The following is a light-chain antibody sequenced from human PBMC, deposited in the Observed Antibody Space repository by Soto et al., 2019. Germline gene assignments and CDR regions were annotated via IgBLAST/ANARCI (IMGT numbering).Light chain of an antibody. V-gene: IGKV1-39*01. J-gene: IGKJ1*01. CDR1: QSISSY. CDR3: QQSYSTPLT. CDR2: AAS. Sequence: DIQMTQSPSSLSASVGDRVTITCRASQSISSYLNWYQQKPGKAPKLLIYAASSLQSGVPSRFRGSGIVTDFTLTISSLQPEDFATYYCQQSYSTPLTFDQGTKVDIK.